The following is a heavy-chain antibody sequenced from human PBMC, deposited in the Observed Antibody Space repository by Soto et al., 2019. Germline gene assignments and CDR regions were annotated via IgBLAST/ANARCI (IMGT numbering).Heavy chain of an antibody. D-gene: IGHD5-18*01. CDR1: GGSISSGGYS. J-gene: IGHJ4*02. CDR3: ARGGDTAMVTSFDY. CDR2: IHHSGST. Sequence: QLQLQESGSGLVKPSQTLSLTCAVSGGSISSGGYSWSWIRQPPGKGLEWIGYIHHSGSTYYNPSLKSRVTISVARSKNQFSLKLSSVTAADTAVYYCARGGDTAMVTSFDYWGQGTLVTVSS. V-gene: IGHV4-30-2*01.